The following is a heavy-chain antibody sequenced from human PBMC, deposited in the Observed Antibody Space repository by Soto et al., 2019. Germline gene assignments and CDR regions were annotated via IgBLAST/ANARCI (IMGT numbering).Heavy chain of an antibody. D-gene: IGHD1-7*01. CDR3: ARDNWNSY. V-gene: IGHV3-74*01. J-gene: IGHJ4*01. Sequence: GGSLRLSCASSGFTFSSYWMHWVRQAPGKGLMWVSRIHNDGSTTRYADSVKGRFTISRDNAKNTLYLQMSSLRVEDTAVYYCARDNWNSYWGQGTLVTVSS. CDR1: GFTFSSYW. CDR2: IHNDGSTT.